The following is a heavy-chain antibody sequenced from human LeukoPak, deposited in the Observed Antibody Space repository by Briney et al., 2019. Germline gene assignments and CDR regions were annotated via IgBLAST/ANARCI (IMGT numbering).Heavy chain of an antibody. D-gene: IGHD4-17*01. CDR3: AVSDYGDDGWVY. J-gene: IGHJ4*02. CDR1: GFTVSSNY. Sequence: GGSLRLSCAASGFTVSSNYMSWVRQAPGKGLEWASVIYSGGSTYYADSVKGRFTISRDNSKNTLYLQMNSLRAEDTAVYYCAVSDYGDDGWVYWGQGTLVTVSS. V-gene: IGHV3-53*01. CDR2: IYSGGST.